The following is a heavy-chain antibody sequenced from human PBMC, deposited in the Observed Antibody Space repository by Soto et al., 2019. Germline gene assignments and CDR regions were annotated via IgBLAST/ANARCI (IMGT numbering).Heavy chain of an antibody. CDR3: ARHGPRIAAAGTVDY. Sequence: QLQLQESGPGLVKPSETLSLTCTVSGGSISSSSYYWGWIRQPPGKGLEWIGSIYYSGSTYYNPSLKSRVTISVDTSKTQFSLKLSSVTAADTAVYYCARHGPRIAAAGTVDYWGQGTLVTVSS. CDR1: GGSISSSSYY. V-gene: IGHV4-39*01. J-gene: IGHJ4*02. D-gene: IGHD6-13*01. CDR2: IYYSGST.